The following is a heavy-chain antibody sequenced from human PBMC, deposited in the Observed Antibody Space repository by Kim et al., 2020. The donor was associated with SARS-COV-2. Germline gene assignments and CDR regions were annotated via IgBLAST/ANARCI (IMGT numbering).Heavy chain of an antibody. CDR2: IYYSGST. Sequence: SETLSLTCTVSGGSVSSGSYYWSWIRQPPGKGLEWIGYIYYSGSTNYNPSLKSRVTISVDTSKNQFSLKLSSVTAADTAVYYCAREGLYSGYDFSPFDYWGQGTLVTVSS. V-gene: IGHV4-61*01. D-gene: IGHD5-12*01. J-gene: IGHJ4*02. CDR1: GGSVSSGSYY. CDR3: AREGLYSGYDFSPFDY.